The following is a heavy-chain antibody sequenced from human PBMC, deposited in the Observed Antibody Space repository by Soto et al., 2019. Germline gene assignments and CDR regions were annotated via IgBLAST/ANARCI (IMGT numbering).Heavy chain of an antibody. CDR3: ARAMRGDYGGIYFDY. CDR1: GYTFTSYY. J-gene: IGHJ4*02. CDR2: INPSGGST. V-gene: IGHV1-46*03. D-gene: IGHD4-17*01. Sequence: ASVKVSCKASGYTFTSYYMHLVRQAPGQGLEWMGIINPSGGSTSYAQKFQGRVTMTRDTSTSTVYMELSSLRSEDTAVYYCARAMRGDYGGIYFDYWGQGTLVTVSS.